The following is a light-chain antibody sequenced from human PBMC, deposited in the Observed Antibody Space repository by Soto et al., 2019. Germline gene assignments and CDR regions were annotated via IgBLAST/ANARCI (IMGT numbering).Light chain of an antibody. CDR2: EVT. CDR1: SSDVGGYDY. J-gene: IGLJ2*01. V-gene: IGLV2-8*01. Sequence: QSALTQPPSASGSPGQSVTISCTGTSSDVGGYDYVSWYQQRPGTAPKLLIYEVTKRPSGVPDRFSGSKSGNTASLTVSGLQTEDEADYYCTSYAGSNGVIFGGGTKLTVL. CDR3: TSYAGSNGVI.